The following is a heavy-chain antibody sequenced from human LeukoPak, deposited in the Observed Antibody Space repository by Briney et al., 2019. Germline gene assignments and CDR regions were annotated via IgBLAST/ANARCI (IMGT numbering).Heavy chain of an antibody. V-gene: IGHV4-61*02. D-gene: IGHD1-26*01. CDR3: ARGGVLDYYYYYMDV. J-gene: IGHJ6*03. Sequence: SETLSLTCTVSGGSISSGSYYWSWIRQPAGKGLEWIGRIYTSGSTNYNPSLKSRVTISVDTSKNQFSLKLSSVTAADTAVYYCARGGVLDYYYYYMDVWGKGTTVTVSS. CDR1: GGSISSGSYY. CDR2: IYTSGST.